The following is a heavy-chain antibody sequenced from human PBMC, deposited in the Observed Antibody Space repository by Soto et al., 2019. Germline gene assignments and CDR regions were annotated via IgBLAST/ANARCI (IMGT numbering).Heavy chain of an antibody. CDR1: GYTFTSYG. D-gene: IGHD3-10*01. CDR2: ISAYNGNT. CDR3: ARDRYGSGSYASGMDV. V-gene: IGHV1-18*01. J-gene: IGHJ6*04. Sequence: ASVKVSCKASGYTFTSYGISWVRQAPGQGLEWMGWISAYNGNTNYAQKLQGRVTMTTDTSTSTAYMELRSLRSDDTAVYYCARDRYGSGSYASGMDVWGKGTTVTVSS.